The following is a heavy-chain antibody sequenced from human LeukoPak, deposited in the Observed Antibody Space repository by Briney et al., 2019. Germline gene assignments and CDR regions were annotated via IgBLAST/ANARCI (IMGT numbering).Heavy chain of an antibody. CDR1: GGSISSYY. Sequence: SETLSLTCTVSGGSISSYYWSWIRQPPGKGLEWIGYIYYSGGTNYNPSLKSRVTISVDTSKNQFSLKLSSVTAADTAVYYCARASWGVFDYWGQGTLVTVSS. CDR3: ARASWGVFDY. V-gene: IGHV4-59*01. CDR2: IYYSGGT. J-gene: IGHJ4*02. D-gene: IGHD3-16*01.